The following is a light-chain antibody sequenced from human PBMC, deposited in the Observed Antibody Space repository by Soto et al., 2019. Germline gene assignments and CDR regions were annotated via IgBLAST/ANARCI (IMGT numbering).Light chain of an antibody. CDR3: QQSYSAPPA. Sequence: DIPMTQSPPSLSASVGDRVSISCRASQSISSLLNWYQQTPGRAPKLLIYAATTLQSGVPSRFIGSGSGTDFTLTISSLQPEDFATYFCQQSYSAPPAFGQGTKVDVK. J-gene: IGKJ1*01. CDR1: QSISSL. CDR2: AAT. V-gene: IGKV1-39*01.